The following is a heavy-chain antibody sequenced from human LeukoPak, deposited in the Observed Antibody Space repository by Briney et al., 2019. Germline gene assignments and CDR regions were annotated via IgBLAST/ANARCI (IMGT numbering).Heavy chain of an antibody. CDR3: ANLQY. CDR2: ITGRGTNT. V-gene: IGHV3-23*01. CDR1: GFTFSSYG. J-gene: IGHJ1*01. Sequence: GGTLRLSCVASGFTFSSYGMTWVRQAPGKGLEWVASITGRGTNTYYADAVKGRFTISRDNSRNTVFLQMSSLTVDDTAVYYCANLQYWGQGSLVVVS.